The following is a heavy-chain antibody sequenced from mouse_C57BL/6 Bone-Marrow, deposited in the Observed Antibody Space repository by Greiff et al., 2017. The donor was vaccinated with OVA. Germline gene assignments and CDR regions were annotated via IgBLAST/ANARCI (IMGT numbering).Heavy chain of an antibody. J-gene: IGHJ2*01. D-gene: IGHD1-1*01. V-gene: IGHV1-81*01. CDR2: IYPRSGNT. CDR1: GYTFTSYG. CDR3: AREEDYYGSSDY. Sequence: QVQLKESGAELARPGASVKLSCKASGYTFTSYGISWVKQRTGQGLEWIGEIYPRSGNTYYNEKFKGKATLTADKSSSTAYMELRSLTSEDSAVYFCAREEDYYGSSDYWGQGTTLTVSS.